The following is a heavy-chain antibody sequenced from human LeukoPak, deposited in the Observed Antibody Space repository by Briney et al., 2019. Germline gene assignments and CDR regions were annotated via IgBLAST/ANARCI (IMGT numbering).Heavy chain of an antibody. J-gene: IGHJ4*02. D-gene: IGHD3-16*02. V-gene: IGHV4-39*01. Sequence: SETLSLTCNVSGAFIISSNYYWAWLRQPPGEGLEWIGNIYSSGSTQYTPSLKSPVTISADMSKNPFFLKLTSATAADTAVYYCTRRTYRADFDYWGQGSLVTVSS. CDR2: IYSSGST. CDR1: GAFIISSNYY. CDR3: TRRTYRADFDY.